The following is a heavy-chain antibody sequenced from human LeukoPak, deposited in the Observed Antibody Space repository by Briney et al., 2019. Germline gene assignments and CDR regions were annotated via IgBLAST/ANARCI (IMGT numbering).Heavy chain of an antibody. CDR3: SRLRGYSYGYADY. CDR2: ISSSGNTI. Sequence: GGSLRLSCAASGFTFSSYSMNWVRQAPGKGLEWVSYISSSGNTIDYADSVKGRFTISRDNAKNSLYLQMNSLRAEDTAVYYCSRLRGYSYGYADYWGQGTLVTVSS. J-gene: IGHJ4*02. V-gene: IGHV3-48*04. CDR1: GFTFSSYS. D-gene: IGHD5-18*01.